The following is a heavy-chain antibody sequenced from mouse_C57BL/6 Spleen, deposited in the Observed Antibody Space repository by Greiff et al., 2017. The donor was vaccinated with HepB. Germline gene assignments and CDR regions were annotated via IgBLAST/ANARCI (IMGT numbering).Heavy chain of an antibody. Sequence: VQLVESGPGLVAPSQSLSITCTVSGFSLTSYGVHWVRQPPGKGLEWLVVIWSDGSTTYNSALKSRLSISKDNSKSQVFLKMNSLQTDDTAMYYCTRSYYGSSYGYAMDYWGQGTSVTVSS. J-gene: IGHJ4*01. CDR1: GFSLTSYG. CDR2: IWSDGST. V-gene: IGHV2-6*03. D-gene: IGHD1-1*01. CDR3: TRSYYGSSYGYAMDY.